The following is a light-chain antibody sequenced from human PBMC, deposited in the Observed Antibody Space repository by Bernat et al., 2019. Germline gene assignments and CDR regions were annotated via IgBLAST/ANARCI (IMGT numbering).Light chain of an antibody. V-gene: IGLV2-11*01. Sequence: QTVLTQPRSVSGSPGQSVTISCTGTTSGVGTYEYVSWYQQHPGKAPQLMIYDVDKRPSGVPDRFSGSKSGNTASLTISGLQAEDEADYYCCSHTGSFTWVFGGGPKLTVL. J-gene: IGLJ3*02. CDR1: TSGVGTYEY. CDR3: CSHTGSFTWV. CDR2: DVD.